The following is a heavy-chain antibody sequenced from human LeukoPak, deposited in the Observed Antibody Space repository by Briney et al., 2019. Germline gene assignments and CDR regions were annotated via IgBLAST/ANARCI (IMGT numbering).Heavy chain of an antibody. J-gene: IGHJ5*02. V-gene: IGHV4-38-2*02. CDR1: GYSISSAHY. Sequence: PSETLSLTCNVSGYSISSAHYWGWIRQSPEKGLEWIGSLFHSGTTYYNPSLKSRVTISVDTSKNQFSLKLSSVTAADTAVYYCARRGIVVVVAARVNWFDPWGQGTLVTVSS. D-gene: IGHD2-15*01. CDR3: ARRGIVVVVAARVNWFDP. CDR2: LFHSGTT.